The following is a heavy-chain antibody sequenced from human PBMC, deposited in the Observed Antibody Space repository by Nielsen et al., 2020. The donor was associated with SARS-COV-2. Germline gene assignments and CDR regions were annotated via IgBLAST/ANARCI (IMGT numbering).Heavy chain of an antibody. CDR3: ARETASNWLDS. J-gene: IGHJ5*01. CDR2: IHHTGGT. D-gene: IGHD1-14*01. Sequence: SETLSLTCAVYGGSLSGSYWSWIRQSPGKGLQWIGEIHHTGGTNFNPSLKSRVTISVDTSKTQFSLKLTSVTAADTAMYYCARETASNWLDSWGQGTLVTVSS. V-gene: IGHV4-34*01. CDR1: GGSLSGSY.